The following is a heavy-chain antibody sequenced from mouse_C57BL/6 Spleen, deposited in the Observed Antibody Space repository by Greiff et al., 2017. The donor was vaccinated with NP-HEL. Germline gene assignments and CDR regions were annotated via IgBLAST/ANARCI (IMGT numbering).Heavy chain of an antibody. Sequence: EVKLQESGPELVKPGASVKIPCKASGYTFTDYNMDWVKQSHGKSLEWIGDINPNNGGTIYNQKFKGKATLTVDKSSSTAYMELRSLTSEDTAVYYCARRRSYYYGSSQVYFDYWGQGTTLTVSS. D-gene: IGHD1-1*01. CDR3: ARRRSYYYGSSQVYFDY. J-gene: IGHJ2*01. CDR2: INPNNGGT. V-gene: IGHV1-18*01. CDR1: GYTFTDYN.